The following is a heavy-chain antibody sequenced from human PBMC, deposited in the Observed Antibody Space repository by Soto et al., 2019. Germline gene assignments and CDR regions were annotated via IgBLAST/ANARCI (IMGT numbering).Heavy chain of an antibody. J-gene: IGHJ5*02. Sequence: ASVKVSCKASGYTFTSYYMHWVRQAPGQGLEWMGIINPSGGSTSYAQKFQGRVTMTRDTSTSTVYMELSSLRSEDTAVYYCARDSLEVVAATPRASWFDPWGQGTLVTVSS. D-gene: IGHD2-15*01. CDR3: ARDSLEVVAATPRASWFDP. CDR1: GYTFTSYY. CDR2: INPSGGST. V-gene: IGHV1-46*01.